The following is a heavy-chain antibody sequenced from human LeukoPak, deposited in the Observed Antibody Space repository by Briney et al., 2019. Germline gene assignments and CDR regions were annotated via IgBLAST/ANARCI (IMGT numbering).Heavy chain of an antibody. CDR2: ISYDGSNK. CDR1: GFTFSSYA. J-gene: IGHJ6*02. Sequence: GGSLRLSCAASGFTFSSYAMHWVRQAPGKGLEWVAVISYDGSNKYYADSVKGRFTISRDNSKSTLFLQMNSLRPEDTAVYSCARDDQSVTMGRGQVYYYYYGMDVWGQGTTVTVSS. CDR3: ARDDQSVTMGRGQVYYYYYGMDV. V-gene: IGHV3-30-3*01. D-gene: IGHD3-10*01.